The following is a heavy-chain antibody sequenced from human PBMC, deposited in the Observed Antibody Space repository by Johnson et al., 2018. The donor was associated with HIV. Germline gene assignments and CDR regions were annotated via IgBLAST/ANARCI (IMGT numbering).Heavy chain of an antibody. Sequence: QVQVVESGGGVVQPGRSLRLSCAASHFTFGAYAIHWVRLAPGKGLEWVAVASYDGDNKYYADSVNGRFTISKDNSKDTLYMEMNNLRLEDTAVYYCARGAAVSWTLVDPFDIWGRGTMVTVSS. CDR3: ARGAAVSWTLVDPFDI. J-gene: IGHJ3*02. CDR1: HFTFGAYA. D-gene: IGHD3/OR15-3a*01. CDR2: ASYDGDNK. V-gene: IGHV3-30-3*01.